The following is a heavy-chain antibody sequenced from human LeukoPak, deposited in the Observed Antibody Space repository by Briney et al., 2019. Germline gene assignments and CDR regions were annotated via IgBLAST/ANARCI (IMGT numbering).Heavy chain of an antibody. Sequence: SGGSLRLSCAVSGFTFSNSEMNWLRQAPGKGLEWVSFISSTAGTTYYADSVKGRFTISRDNAKNSLYLQMNSLRADDTAVYYCARQRSTRVEEFDYWGQGTLVTVSS. D-gene: IGHD3-3*01. V-gene: IGHV3-48*03. J-gene: IGHJ4*02. CDR3: ARQRSTRVEEFDY. CDR2: ISSTAGTT. CDR1: GFTFSNSE.